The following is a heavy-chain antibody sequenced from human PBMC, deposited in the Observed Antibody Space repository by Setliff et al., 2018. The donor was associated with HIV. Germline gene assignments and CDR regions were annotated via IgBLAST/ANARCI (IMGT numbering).Heavy chain of an antibody. D-gene: IGHD2-21*02. CDR2: VDFGFRR. Sequence: PSETLSLTCTVSGGSITSGGYNWIWIRQHPEKGLEWIGYVDFGFRRYYNPSLKSQVIISVYTPKNQFSLTFNSVTAADTAVYYCATDRGDRYLDYWGQGAPVTVSS. CDR1: GGSITSGGYN. V-gene: IGHV4-31*01. J-gene: IGHJ4*02. CDR3: ATDRGDRYLDY.